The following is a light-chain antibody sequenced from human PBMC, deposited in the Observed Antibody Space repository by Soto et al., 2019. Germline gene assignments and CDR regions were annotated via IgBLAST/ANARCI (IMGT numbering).Light chain of an antibody. V-gene: IGKV1-5*01. J-gene: IGKJ2*03. Sequence: DIQMTQSPSTLSASVGDRVTITCRASQSISSWLAWYQQKPGKAPKLLIYDASSLESGVPSRFSGSGSGTEFTLTISSLQPDEFATYYCQQYNSCPYSVGQGTKLEIK. CDR2: DAS. CDR1: QSISSW. CDR3: QQYNSCPYS.